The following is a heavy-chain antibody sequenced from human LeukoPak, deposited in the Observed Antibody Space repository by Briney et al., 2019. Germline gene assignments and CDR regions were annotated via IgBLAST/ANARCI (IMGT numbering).Heavy chain of an antibody. Sequence: GGSLRLSCAASGFTFSSYSMNWVRQAPGKGLVWLSYISSSGGTIYYADSVKGRFTISRDNAKNSLYLQMNSLRAEDTAVYYCARGERYSSSWYGAFDIWGQGTMVTVSS. CDR1: GFTFSSYS. D-gene: IGHD6-13*01. J-gene: IGHJ3*02. CDR2: ISSSGGTI. CDR3: ARGERYSSSWYGAFDI. V-gene: IGHV3-48*01.